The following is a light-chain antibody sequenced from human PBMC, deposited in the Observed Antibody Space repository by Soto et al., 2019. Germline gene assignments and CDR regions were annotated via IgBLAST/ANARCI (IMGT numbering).Light chain of an antibody. CDR3: LQDYNFPLT. CDR2: AAS. V-gene: IGKV1-6*01. CDR1: QGIRND. J-gene: IGKJ4*01. Sequence: IQMTQSPSALSASVGDRVTITCRAGQGIRNDLGWYQQKPGKATKLRIYAASSLQSGLPSRFSGSGSGTDFTLTISSLELEDFATYYCLQDYNFPLTVLGGTKVEIK.